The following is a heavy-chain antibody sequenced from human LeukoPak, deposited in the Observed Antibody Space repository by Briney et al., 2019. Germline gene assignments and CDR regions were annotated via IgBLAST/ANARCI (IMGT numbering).Heavy chain of an antibody. J-gene: IGHJ4*02. V-gene: IGHV4-39*01. CDR3: AGDYYGSGSPGY. Sequence: PSETLSLTCTVSGGSISSSTYYWGWLRQPPGKGLEWIGSIYCSGSSYYNPSLHRRVTISVDTSKNQFSLKLSSVTAADTAVYYCAGDYYGSGSPGYWGQGTLVTVAS. CDR2: IYCSGSS. D-gene: IGHD3-10*01. CDR1: GGSISSSTYY.